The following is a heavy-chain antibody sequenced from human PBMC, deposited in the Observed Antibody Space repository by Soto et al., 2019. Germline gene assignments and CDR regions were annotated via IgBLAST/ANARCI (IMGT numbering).Heavy chain of an antibody. V-gene: IGHV1-18*04. CDR2: HSGQNGNT. D-gene: IGHD1-26*01. J-gene: IGHJ4*02. CDR1: GDTLTSYG. Sequence: QVQLVQSGPEVIKPGASLNVSCTASGDTLTSYGVTWVRQAPGQGLEWMGFHSGQNGNTNYARRFQGRVTMTADMSAATAYLQLRTLRSDDTAIYYCAVGKNFDYWGQGTLVIVSS. CDR3: AVGKNFDY.